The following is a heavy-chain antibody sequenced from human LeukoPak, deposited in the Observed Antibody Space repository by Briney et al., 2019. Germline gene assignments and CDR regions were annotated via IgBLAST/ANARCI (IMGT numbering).Heavy chain of an antibody. Sequence: GGSLRLSCAASGFTVSSNYMSWVRQAPGKGLEWVSVIYSGGSTYYADSVKGRFTISRDNAKNSLYLQMNSLRAEDTAVYYCARGLWFGEFTYYFDYWGQGTLVTVSS. CDR3: ARGLWFGEFTYYFDY. D-gene: IGHD3-10*01. V-gene: IGHV3-66*01. J-gene: IGHJ4*02. CDR1: GFTVSSNY. CDR2: IYSGGST.